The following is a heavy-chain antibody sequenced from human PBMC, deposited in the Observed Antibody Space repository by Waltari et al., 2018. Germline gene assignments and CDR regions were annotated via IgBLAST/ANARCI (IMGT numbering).Heavy chain of an antibody. J-gene: IGHJ5*02. Sequence: QVQLQQWGAGLLKPSETLSLTCAVYGGSFSSYYWSWIRQPPGKGLEWIGEINHSGSTNYHPSLKSRITISLDTSKNQFSLKVNSLTAADTAVYYCARRYSSSWFGFENWFDPWGQGTLVTVSS. V-gene: IGHV4-34*01. CDR2: INHSGST. D-gene: IGHD6-13*01. CDR3: ARRYSSSWFGFENWFDP. CDR1: GGSFSSYY.